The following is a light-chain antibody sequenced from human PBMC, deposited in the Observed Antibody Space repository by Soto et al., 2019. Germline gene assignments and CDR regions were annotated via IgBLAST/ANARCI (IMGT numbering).Light chain of an antibody. CDR3: PQGTSFPFT. V-gene: IGKV1-12*01. Sequence: DVQMTQSPYSASASVGDRVTITCRASQGINTSLAWYQHKPGKAPNLLIFGASSSQSGVPSRFSGSGSGTDFTLTISGLQPEDFATYYCPQGTSFPFTFGGGTMADIK. CDR2: GAS. J-gene: IGKJ4*01. CDR1: QGINTS.